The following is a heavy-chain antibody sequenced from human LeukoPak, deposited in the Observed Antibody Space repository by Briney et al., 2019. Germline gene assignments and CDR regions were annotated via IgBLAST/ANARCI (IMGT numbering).Heavy chain of an antibody. CDR3: ARVDGYYDSSGNGYFLDY. J-gene: IGHJ4*02. Sequence: ASVKVSCKASGYTFTGYYMRWVRQAPGQGLEWMGWINPNSGGTNSAQKLQGSVTMTRETTISTAYMEQRRLRSHDTAVDYCARVDGYYDSSGNGYFLDYWGQGTLVTVSS. V-gene: IGHV1-2*02. CDR1: GYTFTGYY. CDR2: INPNSGGT. D-gene: IGHD3-22*01.